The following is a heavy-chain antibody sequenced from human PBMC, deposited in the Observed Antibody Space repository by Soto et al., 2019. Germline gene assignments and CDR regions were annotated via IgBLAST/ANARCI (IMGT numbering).Heavy chain of an antibody. V-gene: IGHV3-30*18. CDR3: AKDSLLRYFDWLEYYFDY. CDR2: ISYDGSNK. J-gene: IGHJ4*02. D-gene: IGHD3-9*01. CDR1: GFTFSSYG. Sequence: GGSLRLSCAASGFTFSSYGMHWVRQAPGKGLEWVAVISYDGSNKYYADSVKGRFTISRDNSKNTLYLQMNSLRAEDTAVYYCAKDSLLRYFDWLEYYFDYWGQGTLVTVSS.